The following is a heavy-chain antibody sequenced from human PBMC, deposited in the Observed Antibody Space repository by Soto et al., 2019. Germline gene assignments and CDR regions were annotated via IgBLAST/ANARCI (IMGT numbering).Heavy chain of an antibody. D-gene: IGHD3-22*01. CDR3: ATMRAVEDVSGYYYLWWSDF. CDR1: GDSISTNNYF. CDR2: IHFGGNT. J-gene: IGHJ4*02. Sequence: QLHLQESGPGLVKPSETLSLTCTVSGDSISTNNYFWGWIRQPPGKGLEWVGTIHFGGNTYYSPSLKNRVNISIDTSKNHFSLNLDSVTATDTAVYYCATMRAVEDVSGYYYLWWSDFWGRGTRVTVSS. V-gene: IGHV4-39*02.